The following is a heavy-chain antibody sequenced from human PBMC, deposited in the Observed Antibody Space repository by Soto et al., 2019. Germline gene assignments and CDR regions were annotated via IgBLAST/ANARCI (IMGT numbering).Heavy chain of an antibody. D-gene: IGHD6-6*01. CDR1: CGSFSGYY. V-gene: IGHV4-34*01. Sequence: SETLSLTCAVYCGSFSGYYCICIRQPPWKGLEWIGEINHSGSTNYNPSLKSRVTISVDTSKNQFSLKLSSVTAADTAVYYCARGTGQLVRYYYYGMDVWGQGTTVTVSS. CDR2: INHSGST. CDR3: ARGTGQLVRYYYYGMDV. J-gene: IGHJ6*02.